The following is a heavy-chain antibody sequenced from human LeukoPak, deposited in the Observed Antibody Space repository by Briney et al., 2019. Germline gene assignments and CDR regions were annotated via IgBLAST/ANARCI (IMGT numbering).Heavy chain of an antibody. CDR1: GYTFTSYE. D-gene: IGHD5-12*01. Sequence: ASVKVSCKASGYTFTSYEINWVRQATGQGLEGRGWMNPNSGGTNYAQKFQGRVTMTRDTSISTAYMELSRLRSDDTAVYYCARGGIWWLGRGAFDYWGQGTLVTVSS. V-gene: IGHV1-2*02. CDR3: ARGGIWWLGRGAFDY. CDR2: MNPNSGGT. J-gene: IGHJ4*02.